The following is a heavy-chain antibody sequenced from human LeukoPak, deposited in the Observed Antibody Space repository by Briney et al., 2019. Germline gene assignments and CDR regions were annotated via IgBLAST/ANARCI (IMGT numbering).Heavy chain of an antibody. Sequence: GGSLRLSCAASGFTFSSYSMNWVRQAPGKGLEWVSSISSSSSYIYYADSVKGRFTISRDNAKNSLYLQMNSLRAEDTAVYYCARVGLDYGDTYYFDYWGQGTLVTVSS. D-gene: IGHD4-17*01. CDR3: ARVGLDYGDTYYFDY. J-gene: IGHJ4*02. CDR2: ISSSSSYI. CDR1: GFTFSSYS. V-gene: IGHV3-21*01.